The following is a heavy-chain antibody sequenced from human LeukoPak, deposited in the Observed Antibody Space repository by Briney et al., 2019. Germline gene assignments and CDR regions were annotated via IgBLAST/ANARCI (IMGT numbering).Heavy chain of an antibody. CDR1: GYTFTSYG. J-gene: IGHJ4*02. D-gene: IGHD4-17*01. Sequence: ASVKVSCKASGYTFTSYGISWVRQAPGQGLEWMGWISAYNGSTNYAQKLQGRVTMTTDTSTSTAYMELRSLRADDTAVYYCASEGGATVYFDYWGQGTLVTVSS. V-gene: IGHV1-18*01. CDR2: ISAYNGST. CDR3: ASEGGATVYFDY.